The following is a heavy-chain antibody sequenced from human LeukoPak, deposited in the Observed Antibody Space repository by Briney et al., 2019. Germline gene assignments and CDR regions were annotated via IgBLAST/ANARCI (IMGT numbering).Heavy chain of an antibody. Sequence: GGSLRLSCAASGFTFDDYAMHWVRQAPGKGLEWVSGISWNSGSLGYADSVKGRFTISRDNSKNILYLQINSLRVDDTAVYYCARDGFDYWGQGTLVTVSS. V-gene: IGHV3-9*01. CDR3: ARDGFDY. CDR1: GFTFDDYA. J-gene: IGHJ4*02. CDR2: ISWNSGSL.